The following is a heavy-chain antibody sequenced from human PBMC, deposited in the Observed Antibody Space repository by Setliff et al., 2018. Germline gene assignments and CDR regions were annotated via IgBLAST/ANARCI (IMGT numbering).Heavy chain of an antibody. Sequence: SETLSLTCTVSGYSISSGYNWGWIRQPPGEGVGGIGSLYYSGSTNYNTSVRSRVTISVDTSKNQVSLKLSSVTAADTAVYYCARLWISYESNTYFYPKYFDFWGQGTTVTVSS. J-gene: IGHJ4*03. CDR3: ARLWISYESNTYFYPKYFDF. D-gene: IGHD3-22*01. V-gene: IGHV4-38-2*02. CDR2: LYYSGST. CDR1: GYSISSGYN.